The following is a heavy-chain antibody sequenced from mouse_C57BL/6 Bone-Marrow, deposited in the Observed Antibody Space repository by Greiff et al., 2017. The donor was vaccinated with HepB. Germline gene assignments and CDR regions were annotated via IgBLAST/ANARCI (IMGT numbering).Heavy chain of an antibody. CDR2: IDPANGNT. J-gene: IGHJ2*01. V-gene: IGHV14-3*02. Sequence: EVNVVESGAELVKPGASVKLSCTASGFSIKDTYMNWVKQRPEQGLEWIGRIDPANGNTKYDPKFQGKATITADTSSNTAYLQLSSLASEDTAVYYCARGLGKDYWGQGTTLTVSS. CDR3: ARGLGKDY. D-gene: IGHD4-1*01. CDR1: GFSIKDTY.